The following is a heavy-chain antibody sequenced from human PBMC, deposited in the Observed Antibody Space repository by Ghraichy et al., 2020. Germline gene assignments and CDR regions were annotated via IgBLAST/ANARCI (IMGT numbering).Heavy chain of an antibody. J-gene: IGHJ3*02. CDR2: FYYSGST. Sequence: SETLSLTCTVSGVSISSSDYYWGWIRQPPGKGLEWIGTFYYSGSTYYNPSLKSRVTISVDTSKNQFSLKLTSVTAADTAVYYCARRDDILTGHNAFDIWGQGTMVTVSS. D-gene: IGHD3-9*01. V-gene: IGHV4-39*01. CDR3: ARRDDILTGHNAFDI. CDR1: GVSISSSDYY.